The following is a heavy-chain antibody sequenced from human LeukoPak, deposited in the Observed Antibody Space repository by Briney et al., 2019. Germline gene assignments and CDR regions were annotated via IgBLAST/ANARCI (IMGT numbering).Heavy chain of an antibody. Sequence: PGGSLRLSCAASGFTSTTYAMSWVRQAPGKGLEWFSSISSSSTYIYYADSVKGRFTIARDNAKNSLFLQMNSLRAEDTAVYYCARGYCSGGRCYPADYWGQGTLVTVSS. V-gene: IGHV3-21*01. CDR3: ARGYCSGGRCYPADY. CDR2: ISSSSTYI. CDR1: GFTSTTYA. J-gene: IGHJ4*02. D-gene: IGHD2-15*01.